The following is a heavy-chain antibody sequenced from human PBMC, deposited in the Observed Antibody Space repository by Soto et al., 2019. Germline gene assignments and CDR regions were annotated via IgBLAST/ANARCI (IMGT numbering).Heavy chain of an antibody. CDR3: AREVNSSPARGPNWFDP. CDR2: TYHSGTT. J-gene: IGHJ5*02. Sequence: QVQLQESGPGLVQPSGTLSLTCAVSGDSINNSHWWSWVRQTPGKGLEWIGETYHSGTTNYNPSLKTRVTISIAKSKTQFALKMNSVTAADTAVYYCAREVNSSPARGPNWFDPWGQGTLVTVSS. CDR1: GDSINNSHW. V-gene: IGHV4-4*02. D-gene: IGHD6-13*01.